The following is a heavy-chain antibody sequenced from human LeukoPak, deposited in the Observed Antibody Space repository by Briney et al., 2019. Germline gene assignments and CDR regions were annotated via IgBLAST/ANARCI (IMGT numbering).Heavy chain of an antibody. J-gene: IGHJ5*02. CDR2: IFYSGNT. Sequence: PSETLSLTCTVSSDSLNTASYYWDWIRQPPGTGLEWIGYIFYSGNTNYNPSLKSRVTISIDTSQNQFSLKLSSVTAADTAVYYCAIGRYYSSGSDKLDPWGQGNLVTVSS. D-gene: IGHD3-10*01. V-gene: IGHV4-61*01. CDR1: SDSLNTASYY. CDR3: AIGRYYSSGSDKLDP.